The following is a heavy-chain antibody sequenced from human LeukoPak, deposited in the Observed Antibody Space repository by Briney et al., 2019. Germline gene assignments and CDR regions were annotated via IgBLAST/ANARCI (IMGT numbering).Heavy chain of an antibody. D-gene: IGHD7-27*01. V-gene: IGHV1-2*02. Sequence: ASVKVSCKASGYTFTSYGISWVRQAPGQGLEWMGWINPNSGGTNYAQKFQGRVTMTRDTSISTAYMELSRLRSDDTAVYYCARWGQDKGGDYWGQGTLVTVSS. CDR2: INPNSGGT. J-gene: IGHJ4*02. CDR3: ARWGQDKGGDY. CDR1: GYTFTSYG.